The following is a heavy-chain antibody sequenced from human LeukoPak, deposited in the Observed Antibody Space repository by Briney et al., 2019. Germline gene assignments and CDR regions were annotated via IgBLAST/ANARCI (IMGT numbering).Heavy chain of an antibody. D-gene: IGHD1-7*01. J-gene: IGHJ4*02. V-gene: IGHV1-24*01. CDR3: ATDTLTGTTFYGVLFDY. Sequence: ASVKVSCKVSGYTLTELSMHWVRQALGKGLEWMGGFDPEDGETIYAQKFQGRVTMTEDTSTDTAYMELSSLRSEDTAVYYCATDTLTGTTFYGVLFDYWGQGTLVTVSS. CDR1: GYTLTELS. CDR2: FDPEDGET.